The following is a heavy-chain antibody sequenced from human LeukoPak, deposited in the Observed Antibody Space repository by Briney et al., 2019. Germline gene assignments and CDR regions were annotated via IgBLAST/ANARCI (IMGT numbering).Heavy chain of an antibody. V-gene: IGHV3-74*03. CDR2: ISSDGSST. J-gene: IGHJ4*02. D-gene: IGHD6-6*01. CDR3: ARDQRVTGRPDIDY. CDR1: GFTFRNHW. Sequence: GGSLRLSCAASGFTFRNHWMHWVRQTPGPGLVWVSRISSDGSSTTYADSVKGRFTISRDNAKNTLYLQMNNLRAEDTAMYYCARDQRVTGRPDIDYWGQGTLVIVSS.